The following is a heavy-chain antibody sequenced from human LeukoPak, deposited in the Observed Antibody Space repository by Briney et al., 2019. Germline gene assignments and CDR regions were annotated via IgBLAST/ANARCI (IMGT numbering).Heavy chain of an antibody. D-gene: IGHD5-18*01. V-gene: IGHV1-2*02. CDR2: INPNSGGT. CDR3: ARVSIPNSYGTLKIDY. Sequence: GASVKVSCKASGYTFTGYYMHWVRQAPGQGLEWMGWINPNSGGTNYAQKFQGRVTMTRDTSISTAYMELSRLRSDDTAVYYCARVSIPNSYGTLKIDYWGQGTLVTVSS. J-gene: IGHJ4*02. CDR1: GYTFTGYY.